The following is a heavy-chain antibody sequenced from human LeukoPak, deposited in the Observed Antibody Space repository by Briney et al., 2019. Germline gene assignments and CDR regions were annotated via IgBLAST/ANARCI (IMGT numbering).Heavy chain of an antibody. CDR3: AREDLLEMATIDY. CDR1: GGSISSGSYY. J-gene: IGHJ4*02. V-gene: IGHV4-61*02. CDR2: IYTSGST. D-gene: IGHD5-24*01. Sequence: PSQTLSLTCTVSGGSISSGSYYWSWIRQPAGKGLEWIGRIYTSGSTNYNPSFKSRVTISVDTSKNQFSLKLSSVTAADTAVYYCAREDLLEMATIDYWGQGTLVTVSS.